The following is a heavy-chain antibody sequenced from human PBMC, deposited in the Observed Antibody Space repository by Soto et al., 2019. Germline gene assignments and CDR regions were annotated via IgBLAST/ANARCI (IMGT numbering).Heavy chain of an antibody. CDR2: IIVSHGRP. J-gene: IGHJ4*02. CDR3: AREPEDGVPGDF. Sequence: QVQLVQSGAEVKEPGASVKVSCKASGYTFTSHTIHWARQAPGQGLEWMGWIIVSHGRPRIAPQFQGRVTFTTDTSATTAYLELNSLTSEETAVYFCAREPEDGVPGDFWGQGTLVVVSS. CDR1: GYTFTSHT. V-gene: IGHV1-3*01. D-gene: IGHD2-8*01.